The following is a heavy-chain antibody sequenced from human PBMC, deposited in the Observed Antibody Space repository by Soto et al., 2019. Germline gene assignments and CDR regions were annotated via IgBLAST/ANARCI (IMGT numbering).Heavy chain of an antibody. D-gene: IGHD6-19*01. Sequence: QVQLVESGGGVVQPGRSLRLSCVASGFTFSNHGMHWVRQAPGKGLEWVAVISYDGSNKHYADSVKGRFTISRDNSKNTLDLQMNSLSAEDTAVYYCAKSSGWYINWFDPWGQGTLVTVSS. J-gene: IGHJ5*02. CDR3: AKSSGWYINWFDP. CDR2: ISYDGSNK. CDR1: GFTFSNHG. V-gene: IGHV3-30*18.